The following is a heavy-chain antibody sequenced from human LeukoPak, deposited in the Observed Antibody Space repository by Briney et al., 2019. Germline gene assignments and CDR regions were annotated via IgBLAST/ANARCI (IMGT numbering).Heavy chain of an antibody. Sequence: SETLSLTCAVYGGSFSGYYWSWIRQPPGKGLEWLGEINHSGSTNYNPSLKSRVPISVDTSKNQCSLKQSSVTAADTAVYYCARVRLRFYYGSGSYYSSFDYWGQGTLVTVSS. CDR3: ARVRLRFYYGSGSYYSSFDY. CDR2: INHSGST. V-gene: IGHV4-34*01. CDR1: GGSFSGYY. J-gene: IGHJ4*02. D-gene: IGHD3-10*01.